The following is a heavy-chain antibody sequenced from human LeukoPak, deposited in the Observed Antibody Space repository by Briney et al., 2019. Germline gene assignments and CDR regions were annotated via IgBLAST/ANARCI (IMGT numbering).Heavy chain of an antibody. CDR2: INPNNGDT. V-gene: IGHV1-2*02. CDR1: GYIFAGYY. CDR3: VRGMRYFDY. J-gene: IGHJ4*02. Sequence: VASVKVSCKASGYIFAGYYIHWVRQAPGQGLEWMGWINPNNGDTPYSQRFQGRVTMARDTSISTAYMELSGLRSDDTAVYYCVRGMRYFDYWGQGTLVTVSS.